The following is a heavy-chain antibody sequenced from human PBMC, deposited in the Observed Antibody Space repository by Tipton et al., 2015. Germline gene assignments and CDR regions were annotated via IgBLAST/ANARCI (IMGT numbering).Heavy chain of an antibody. CDR1: GGSVNSANYY. V-gene: IGHV4-61*01. CDR3: ARGAQHSTWS. Sequence: TLSLTCTVSGGSVNSANYYWSWIRQPPGKGLEWIGYISYTDGAHYNPALKSRVTISVDTSKNQFTLHLNSVTPDDTAMYYCARGAQHSTWSWGQGTLVTVSS. CDR2: ISYTDGA. J-gene: IGHJ5*02. D-gene: IGHD6-13*01.